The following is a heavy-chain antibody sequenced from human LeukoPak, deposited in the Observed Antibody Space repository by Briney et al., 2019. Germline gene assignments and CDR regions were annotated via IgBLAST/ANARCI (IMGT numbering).Heavy chain of an antibody. CDR1: GFTVSSNS. D-gene: IGHD3-10*01. V-gene: IGHV3-53*01. CDR3: AKVTYGSGTYGAFDS. J-gene: IGHJ4*02. CDR2: IYSGTI. Sequence: GGSLRLSCTVSGFTVSSNSMSWVRQAPGKGLEWVSFIYSGTIHYSDSVKGRFTISRDNSKNTLYLQMNSLRAEDTAVYYCAKVTYGSGTYGAFDSWGQGTLVTVSS.